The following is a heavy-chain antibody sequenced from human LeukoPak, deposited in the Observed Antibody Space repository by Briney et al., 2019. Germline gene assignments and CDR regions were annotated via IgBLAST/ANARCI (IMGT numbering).Heavy chain of an antibody. CDR3: AKDRGIAVAGYGMDV. D-gene: IGHD6-19*01. Sequence: GRSLRLSCAASGFTFSSYGMHWVRQAPGKGLEWVAVISYDGSNKYYADSVKGRFTISRDNAKNSLYLQMNSLRAEDTALYYCAKDRGIAVAGYGMDVWGQGTTVTVSS. J-gene: IGHJ6*02. CDR2: ISYDGSNK. V-gene: IGHV3-30*19. CDR1: GFTFSSYG.